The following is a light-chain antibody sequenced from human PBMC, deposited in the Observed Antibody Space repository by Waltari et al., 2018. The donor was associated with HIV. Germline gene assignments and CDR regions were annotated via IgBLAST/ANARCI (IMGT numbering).Light chain of an antibody. CDR1: ESISSW. CDR3: QQYSSYPLT. Sequence: DSQMTQSPSTLSASVRDRVTITCRASESISSWLAWYQQKPGKAPKLLIYKASTLETGVPSRFSGSGSGTEFTLTISSLQPDDFATYYCQQYSSYPLTFGGGTEVEI. V-gene: IGKV1-5*03. J-gene: IGKJ4*01. CDR2: KAS.